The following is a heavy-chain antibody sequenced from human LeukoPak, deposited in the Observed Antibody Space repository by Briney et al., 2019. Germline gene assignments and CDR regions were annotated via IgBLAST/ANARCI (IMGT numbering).Heavy chain of an antibody. CDR3: ASLGSGSSPIIDFDY. CDR1: GYTFTAYY. CDR2: IDPSGGGT. V-gene: IGHV1-46*01. J-gene: IGHJ4*02. Sequence: ASVKVSCKASGYTFTAYYMHWVRQAPGQGLERMGIIDPSGGGTSYAQRFQGRVTLTRDTSTSIVYMELSSLTSEDTAVYYCASLGSGSSPIIDFDYWGQGTLVTVCS. D-gene: IGHD3-10*01.